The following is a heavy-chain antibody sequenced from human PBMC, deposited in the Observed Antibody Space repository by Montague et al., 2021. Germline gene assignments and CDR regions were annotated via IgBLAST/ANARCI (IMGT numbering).Heavy chain of an antibody. CDR3: ARRLGIRAPFDY. V-gene: IGHV4-59*08. D-gene: IGHD7-27*01. Sequence: SHTLSLTCTVPGGSISEFYWSWIRQSPEKGLEWIGYIYDSGTTNYNPSLKSRVTISADTSMNQFSLNLRSVTAADTAVYFCARRLGIRAPFDYWGQGTLVTGSS. CDR1: GGSISEFY. J-gene: IGHJ4*02. CDR2: IYDSGTT.